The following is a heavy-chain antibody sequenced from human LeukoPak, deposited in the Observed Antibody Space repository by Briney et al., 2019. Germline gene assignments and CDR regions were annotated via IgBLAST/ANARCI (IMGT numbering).Heavy chain of an antibody. J-gene: IGHJ3*02. CDR1: GYILSSYN. Sequence: GASVKVSCKASGYILSSYNMHWVRQAPGQGLEWLGIINPSGGSTSYAQKFQGRVTMTRDTSTSTVYMELSSLRSEDTAVYYCARDQPPTHIVVVTATYAFDIWGQGTMVTVSA. CDR3: ARDQPPTHIVVVTATYAFDI. D-gene: IGHD2-21*02. V-gene: IGHV1-46*01. CDR2: INPSGGST.